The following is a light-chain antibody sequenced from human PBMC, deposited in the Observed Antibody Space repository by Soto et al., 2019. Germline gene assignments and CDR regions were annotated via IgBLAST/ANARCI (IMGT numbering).Light chain of an antibody. J-gene: IGKJ2*01. Sequence: EIVMTQSPATLSVSPGERATLSCRASQSVSSDLAWYQHKPGQAPRPLIYGASTRATGIPARFSGSGSGTEFTLTISSLQSGDFAVYYCQQYNNWPFTFGQGTKLEIK. V-gene: IGKV3-15*01. CDR3: QQYNNWPFT. CDR1: QSVSSD. CDR2: GAS.